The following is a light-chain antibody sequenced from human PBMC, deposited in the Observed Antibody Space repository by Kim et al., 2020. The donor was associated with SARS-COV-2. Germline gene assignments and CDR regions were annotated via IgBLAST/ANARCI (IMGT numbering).Light chain of an antibody. CDR1: PGGVTSNHY. V-gene: IGLV7-46*01. Sequence: PGGTVTLTCGSSPGGVTSNHYPYWFQQRPGQAPRTLIYDTGNKHSWTPARFSGSLLGGKAALTLSGAQPEDEADYYCLLSWPGARVFGGGTQLTVL. CDR2: DTG. CDR3: LLSWPGARV. J-gene: IGLJ2*01.